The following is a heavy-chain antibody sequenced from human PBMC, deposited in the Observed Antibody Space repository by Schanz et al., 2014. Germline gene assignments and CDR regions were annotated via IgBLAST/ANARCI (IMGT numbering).Heavy chain of an antibody. CDR1: GYTLKDHA. CDR2: ISPANGNT. CDR3: ARDLIAAAESWFDP. V-gene: IGHV1-3*01. D-gene: IGHD6-13*01. J-gene: IGHJ5*02. Sequence: QVQLVQSGPEAKKPGASVKVSCQASGYTLKDHAMHWVRQAPGQSLEWLGWISPANGNTHYSPRLNGTVSISSDTAASTVYLHFSNLKSDDTAVYYCARDLIAAAESWFDPWGQGTPITVSS.